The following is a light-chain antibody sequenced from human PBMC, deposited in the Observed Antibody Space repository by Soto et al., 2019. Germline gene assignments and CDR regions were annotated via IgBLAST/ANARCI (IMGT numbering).Light chain of an antibody. CDR3: QSYDSSLSGHVV. CDR2: GNS. J-gene: IGLJ2*01. CDR1: SANIRAGYD. Sequence: QSVLTQPPSLSGAPGQRVTISCTGRSANIRAGYDVHWYQQLPGTAPKILIYGNSNRPSGVPDRFSGSKSGTSASQAITGLQAEDEADYYCQSYDSSLSGHVVFGGGTKVTVL. V-gene: IGLV1-40*01.